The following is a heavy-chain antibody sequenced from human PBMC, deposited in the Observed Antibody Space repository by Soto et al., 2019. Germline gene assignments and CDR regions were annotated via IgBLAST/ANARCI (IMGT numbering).Heavy chain of an antibody. J-gene: IGHJ2*01. Sequence: QVQLVESGGGVVQPGRSLRLSCAASGFTFSSYGMHWVRQAPGKGLEWVAVISYDGSYKYYADSVKGRFTISRDNSKNTLYMQMSSLRAEDTAGYCCAKWGRGFDLWGRGTLVTVSS. CDR3: AKWGRGFDL. V-gene: IGHV3-30*18. CDR1: GFTFSSYG. D-gene: IGHD3-10*01. CDR2: ISYDGSYK.